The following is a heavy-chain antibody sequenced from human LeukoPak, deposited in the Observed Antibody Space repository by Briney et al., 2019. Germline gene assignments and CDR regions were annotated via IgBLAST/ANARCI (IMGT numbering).Heavy chain of an antibody. D-gene: IGHD3-10*01. V-gene: IGHV4-34*01. Sequence: GSLRLSCAASGFTFSNYNMNWVRQAPGKGLEWIGEINHSGSSNYNPSLKSRVTISVDTSKNQFSLKLSSVTAADTAVYYCARVRRSGSYYNLPTLFDYWGQGTLVTVSS. J-gene: IGHJ4*02. CDR3: ARVRRSGSYYNLPTLFDY. CDR1: GFTFSNYN. CDR2: INHSGSS.